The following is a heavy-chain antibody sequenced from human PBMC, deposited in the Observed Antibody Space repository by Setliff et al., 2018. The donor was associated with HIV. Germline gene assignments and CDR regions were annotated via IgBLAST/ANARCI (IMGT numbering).Heavy chain of an antibody. CDR1: GFPFDGFW. CDR2: VNRDGSST. CDR3: HSGYDTEEQSYFDY. Sequence: GGSLRLSCAASGFPFDGFWMHWVRQAPGKGLVWVSRVNRDGSSTTYADSVKDRFTISRDNAKNTLYLQMNSLRAEDTGVYYCHSGYDTEEQSYFDYWGQGALVTVSS. J-gene: IGHJ4*02. D-gene: IGHD5-12*01. V-gene: IGHV3-74*01.